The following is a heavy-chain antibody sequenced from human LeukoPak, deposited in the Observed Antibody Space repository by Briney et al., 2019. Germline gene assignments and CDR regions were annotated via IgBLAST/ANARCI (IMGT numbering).Heavy chain of an antibody. V-gene: IGHV1-58*02. CDR1: GFTFTSSA. J-gene: IGHJ3*02. D-gene: IGHD4-23*01. CDR3: AAVTRSVVTVANDI. CDR2: IVVGSGNT. Sequence: GASVKVSCKASGFTFTSSAMQWVRQARGQRLEWIGWIVVGSGNTNYAQKFQERVTITRDMSTSTAYMELSSLRSEDTAVYYCAAVTRSVVTVANDIWGQGTMVTVSS.